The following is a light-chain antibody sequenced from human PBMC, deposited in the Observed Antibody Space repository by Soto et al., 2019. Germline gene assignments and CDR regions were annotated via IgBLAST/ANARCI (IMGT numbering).Light chain of an antibody. CDR3: QQYGSSPQDT. V-gene: IGKV3-20*01. J-gene: IGKJ4*02. CDR2: GAS. Sequence: EVVMRQSPATLSASPGEGATLSCRASQGIGDTLAWYQHKPGQAPRLLMYGASNRATGIPDRFSGSGSGTGFTLTISSLEPEDFAVYYCQQYGSSPQDTFGRGTKVDIK. CDR1: QGIGDT.